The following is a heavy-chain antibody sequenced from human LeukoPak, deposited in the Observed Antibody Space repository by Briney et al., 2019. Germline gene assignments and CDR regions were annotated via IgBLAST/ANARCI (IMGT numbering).Heavy chain of an antibody. CDR2: IKEDGSEK. Sequence: GGSLRLSCAASGFIFSSNWMSWVRQAPGKGLEWVANIKEDGSEKYYVDSVKGRFTVSRDNAKNSLYLQMNSLRAEDTAVYYCAKEGTRPGIAVAGPFDYWGQGTLVTVSS. V-gene: IGHV3-7*01. J-gene: IGHJ4*02. CDR3: AKEGTRPGIAVAGPFDY. D-gene: IGHD6-19*01. CDR1: GFIFSSNW.